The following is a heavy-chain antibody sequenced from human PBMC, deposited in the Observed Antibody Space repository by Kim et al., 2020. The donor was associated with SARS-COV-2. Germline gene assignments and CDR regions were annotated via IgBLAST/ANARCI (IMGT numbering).Heavy chain of an antibody. J-gene: IGHJ4*02. Sequence: SVKVSCKSSGGTFRNYALSWVRQAPGHGLEWMGRIIPLLGTANYAQKFQDRVTMTADQSTSTVYMEMSSLRSEDTAVYYCARARDITVPSAPGYWGQGTLVTVSS. CDR2: IIPLLGTA. CDR3: ARARDITVPSAPGY. D-gene: IGHD1-1*01. CDR1: GGTFRNYA. V-gene: IGHV1-69*11.